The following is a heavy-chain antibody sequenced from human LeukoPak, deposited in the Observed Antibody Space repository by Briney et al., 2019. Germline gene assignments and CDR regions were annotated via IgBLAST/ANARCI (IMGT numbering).Heavy chain of an antibody. J-gene: IGHJ6*02. CDR2: ITGSGGNT. V-gene: IGHV3-23*01. Sequence: GGSLRLSCAASGFTFSTYSMNWVRQAPGKGLEWVSVITGSGGNTYYADSVKGRFTISKDNSKNTVYLQMSSLRVDDTAVYYCAKAASSSWPSYYYGMDVWGQGTTVTVSS. D-gene: IGHD6-13*01. CDR3: AKAASSSWPSYYYGMDV. CDR1: GFTFSTYS.